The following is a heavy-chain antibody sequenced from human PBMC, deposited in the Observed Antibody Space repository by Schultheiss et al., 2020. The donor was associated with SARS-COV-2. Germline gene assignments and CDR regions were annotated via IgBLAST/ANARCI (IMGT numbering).Heavy chain of an antibody. CDR3: ARVISVDEWFGEFNYGMDV. CDR1: GDSIGTYY. J-gene: IGHJ6*02. D-gene: IGHD3-10*01. CDR2: IYYSGST. V-gene: IGHV4-39*07. Sequence: GSLRLSCSVSGDSIGTYYWGWIRQPPGKGLEWIGSIYYSGSTYYNPSLKSRVTISVDTSKNQFSLKLSSVTAADTAVYYCARVISVDEWFGEFNYGMDVWGQGTTVTVSS.